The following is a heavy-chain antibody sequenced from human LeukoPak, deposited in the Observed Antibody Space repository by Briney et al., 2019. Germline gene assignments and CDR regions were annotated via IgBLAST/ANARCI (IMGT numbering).Heavy chain of an antibody. J-gene: IGHJ4*02. V-gene: IGHV4-34*01. CDR1: GGPFRGYY. CDR3: ARTNNILYYSDY. CDR2: INHTGNT. D-gene: IGHD3-9*01. Sequence: PSETLSLTCAVYGGPFRGYYWSRLRQSPGKGLEWIGEINHTGNTNHNPSLKSRVSVSVDKSKNQFSLKLSSVTAADTGVYYCARTNNILYYSDYWGQGTLVTVSS.